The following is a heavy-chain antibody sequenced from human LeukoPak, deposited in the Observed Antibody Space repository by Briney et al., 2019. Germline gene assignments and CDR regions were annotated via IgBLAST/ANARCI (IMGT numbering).Heavy chain of an antibody. Sequence: GGSLRLSCAASGFTFSSYSMNWVRQAPGKGLEWVSSISSSSSYIYYADSVKGRFPISRDNAKNSLDLQMNSLRAEDTAVYYCARDGGYGSPFDYWGQGTLATVTS. CDR2: ISSSSSYI. CDR1: GFTFSSYS. CDR3: ARDGGYGSPFDY. D-gene: IGHD3-10*01. V-gene: IGHV3-21*01. J-gene: IGHJ4*02.